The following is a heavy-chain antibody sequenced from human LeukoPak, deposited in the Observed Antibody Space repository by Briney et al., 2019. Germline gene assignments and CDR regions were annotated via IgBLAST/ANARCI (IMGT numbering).Heavy chain of an antibody. CDR2: INASNGNT. CDR1: GYTFTSYA. CDR3: ASQPPAVAGTHPFDY. Sequence: GASVKVSCKASGYTFTSYAMHWVRQPPGQRLEWMGWINASNGNTKYSQKFQGRVTITRDTSASTAYMELSSLRSEDTAVYYCASQPPAVAGTHPFDYWGQGTLVTVSS. D-gene: IGHD6-19*01. J-gene: IGHJ4*02. V-gene: IGHV1-3*01.